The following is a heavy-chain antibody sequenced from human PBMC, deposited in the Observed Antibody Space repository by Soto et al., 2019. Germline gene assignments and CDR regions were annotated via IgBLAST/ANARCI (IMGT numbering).Heavy chain of an antibody. CDR3: AREGSYSAYNFAHGIQLWSFDF. D-gene: IGHD5-12*01. CDR1: GGSINTFY. J-gene: IGHJ4*02. Sequence: SETLSLTCTVSGGSINTFYWSWVRQPAGKGLEWIGRIFPSGSTSFNPSLESRVAMSVDTSKNHFSLNLSSVTAADMAVYYCAREGSYSAYNFAHGIQLWSFDFWGQGALVTVSS. CDR2: IFPSGST. V-gene: IGHV4-4*07.